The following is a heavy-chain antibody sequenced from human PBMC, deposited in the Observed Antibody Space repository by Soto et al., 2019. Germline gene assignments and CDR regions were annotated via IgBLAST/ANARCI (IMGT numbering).Heavy chain of an antibody. CDR1: GGTFSSYA. J-gene: IGHJ6*04. Sequence: ASVKVSCKASGGTFSSYAISWVRQAPGQGLEWMGGIIPIFGTANYAQKFQGRVTITADESTSTAYMELSSLRSEDTAVYYCERAELRVLESKLWPRMGPYYCGMDVWGECTTVTVSS. V-gene: IGHV1-69*13. D-gene: IGHD3-3*01. CDR2: IIPIFGTA. CDR3: ERAELRVLESKLWPRMGPYYCGMDV.